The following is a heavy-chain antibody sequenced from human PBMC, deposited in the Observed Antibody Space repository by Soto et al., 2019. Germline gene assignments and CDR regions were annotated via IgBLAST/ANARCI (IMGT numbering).Heavy chain of an antibody. CDR1: GFTFSNYA. J-gene: IGHJ4*02. D-gene: IGHD1-1*01. Sequence: GGSLRLSCAASGFTFSNYAMHWVRQAPGKGLEWVAVISYDGSNKYYADSVKGRFTVSRDNSKNTLYLQMNSLRAEDTAVYYCASPRLSSDRTTPIDYWGQGTVVTVSS. V-gene: IGHV3-30-3*01. CDR3: ASPRLSSDRTTPIDY. CDR2: ISYDGSNK.